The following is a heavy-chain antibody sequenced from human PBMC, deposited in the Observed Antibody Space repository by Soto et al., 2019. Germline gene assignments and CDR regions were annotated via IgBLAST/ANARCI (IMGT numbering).Heavy chain of an antibody. D-gene: IGHD3-16*02. CDR3: ARMRGLGEISPYFDY. J-gene: IGHJ4*02. CDR1: GGPLVITQ. Sequence: QVQLQESGPGLLKLSGPCSPTGIVLGGPLVITQWNWFRQSPGKGLEWIGYIYYTGRTNYNPSLKSRLTISLDTSTKQFSLSLRSVTAADTAVYYCARMRGLGEISPYFDYWGQGTLVTVSS. V-gene: IGHV4-59*01. CDR2: IYYTGRT.